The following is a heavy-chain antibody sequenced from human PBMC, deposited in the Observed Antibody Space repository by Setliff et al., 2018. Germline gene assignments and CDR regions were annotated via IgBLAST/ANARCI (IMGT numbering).Heavy chain of an antibody. J-gene: IGHJ6*01. CDR2: INPDGSER. CDR3: ARERIYDGLNYNGMDV. D-gene: IGHD3-3*01. Sequence: PGGSLRLSCAVSGFTFSNHWMTWVRQAPGKGLKWVANINPDGSERYSVDSVRGRFTISRDNAKTSLYLQMNRLRVEDTAVYYCARERIYDGLNYNGMDVWGQGTTVTVS. V-gene: IGHV3-7*03. CDR1: GFTFSNHW.